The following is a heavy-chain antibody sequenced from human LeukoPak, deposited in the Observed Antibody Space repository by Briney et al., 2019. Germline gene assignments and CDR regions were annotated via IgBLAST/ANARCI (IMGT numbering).Heavy chain of an antibody. CDR2: INPNSGGT. CDR1: GYTFTGYY. V-gene: IGHV1-2*02. D-gene: IGHD6-13*01. Sequence: GASVKVSCKASGYTFTGYYMHWVRQAPGQGLEWMGWINPNSGGTNYAQKFQGRVTMTRDTSISTAYMELSRLRSDETAVYYCARASAGYSSSWYVGWGQGTLVTVSS. CDR3: ARASAGYSSSWYVG. J-gene: IGHJ1*01.